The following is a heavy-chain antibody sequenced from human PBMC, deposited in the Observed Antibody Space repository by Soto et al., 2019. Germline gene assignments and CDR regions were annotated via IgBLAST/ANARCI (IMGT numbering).Heavy chain of an antibody. V-gene: IGHV3-30-3*01. J-gene: IGHJ4*02. D-gene: IGHD6-19*01. Sequence: QVQLVESGGGVVQPGRSLRLSCAASGFAFSIYAMHWVRRAPGKGLEWVAVISYDASNKYYADSVKGRFTISRDNSKKTIYLQMSSLRTEDTAVYYCARPFSSGWYGDFDYWGQGTLVTVSS. CDR2: ISYDASNK. CDR3: ARPFSSGWYGDFDY. CDR1: GFAFSIYA.